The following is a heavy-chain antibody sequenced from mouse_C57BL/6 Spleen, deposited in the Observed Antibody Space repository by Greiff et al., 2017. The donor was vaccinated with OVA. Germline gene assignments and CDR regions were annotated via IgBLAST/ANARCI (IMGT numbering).Heavy chain of an antibody. CDR2: IRNKANGYTT. V-gene: IGHV7-3*01. CDR3: ARYPYYGNYVDY. D-gene: IGHD2-10*01. J-gene: IGHJ2*01. CDR1: GFTFTDYY. Sequence: EVKLEESGGGLVQPGGSLSLSCAASGFTFTDYYMSWVRQPPGKALEWLGFIRNKANGYTTESSASVKGPFTISTDNSQSILYPQMNALRAEDSATYYCARYPYYGNYVDYWGQGTTLTVSS.